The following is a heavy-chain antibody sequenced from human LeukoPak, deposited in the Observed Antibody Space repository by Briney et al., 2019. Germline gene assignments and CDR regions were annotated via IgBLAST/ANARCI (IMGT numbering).Heavy chain of an antibody. J-gene: IGHJ4*02. V-gene: IGHV3-21*01. D-gene: IGHD1-1*01. Sequence: GGSLRPSCAASGFTFSSYSMNWVRQAPGKGLEWVSSISSSSSYIYYADSVKGRFTISRDNAKNSLYLQMNSLRAEDTAVYYCARYNWNDAVGQWGQGTLVTVSS. CDR2: ISSSSSYI. CDR3: ARYNWNDAVGQ. CDR1: GFTFSSYS.